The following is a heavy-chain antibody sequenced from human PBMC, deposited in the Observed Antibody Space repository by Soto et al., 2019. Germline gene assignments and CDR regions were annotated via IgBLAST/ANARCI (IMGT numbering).Heavy chain of an antibody. D-gene: IGHD4-17*01. CDR3: AGATVTSGGIFDY. V-gene: IGHV5-51*01. J-gene: IGHJ4*02. CDR2: IYPGDSDT. Sequence: GESLKISCKGSGYSFTSYWIGWVRQMPGKGLEWMGIIYPGDSDTRYSPSFQGQVAISADKSISTAYLQWSSLKASDTAMYYCAGATVTSGGIFDYWGQGTLVTVSS. CDR1: GYSFTSYW.